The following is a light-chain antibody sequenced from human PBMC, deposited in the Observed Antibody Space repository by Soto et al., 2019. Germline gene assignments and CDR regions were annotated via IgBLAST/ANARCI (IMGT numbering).Light chain of an antibody. CDR2: SKN. Sequence: QAVVTQPPSASGTPGQRVTISCSGSSSNIGSNTVNWYQQLPGTAPKLLIYSKNQRPSGVPDRFSGFKSGTSASLAISGLQSEDEADYYCAAWDDTLNGWVFGGGTKLTVL. CDR3: AAWDDTLNGWV. J-gene: IGLJ3*02. V-gene: IGLV1-44*01. CDR1: SSNIGSNT.